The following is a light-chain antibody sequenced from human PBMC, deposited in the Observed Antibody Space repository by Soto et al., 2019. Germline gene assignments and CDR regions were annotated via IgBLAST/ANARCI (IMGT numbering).Light chain of an antibody. CDR3: LLDFRYFWA. V-gene: IGKV1-6*01. Sequence: IKLNQSPSSLYASVGDRVTITCRASQAIRTALGWYQQKPGKVPKLLIYAASILQSGVPSRFSGSGSGTDFTLTISSLQPEDFATYYCLLDFRYFWAFGQGTKVDI. CDR1: QAIRTA. CDR2: AAS. J-gene: IGKJ1*01.